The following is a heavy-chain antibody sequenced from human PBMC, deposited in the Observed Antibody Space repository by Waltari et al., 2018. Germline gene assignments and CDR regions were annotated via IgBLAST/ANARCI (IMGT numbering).Heavy chain of an antibody. V-gene: IGHV4-39*07. CDR3: AREVGGSSWSTTPRGDAFDI. Sequence: QLQLRESGPGLLKPSETLSLTCSVSGDSIGSGYYSWGWLRQAPGKGLEWSGSIYFAGSTYYNPSLKSRLTISVDTSKNQFSLRLSSVTAADTAVYYCAREVGGSSWSTTPRGDAFDIWGQGTMVTVSS. CDR1: GDSIGSGYYS. CDR2: IYFAGST. D-gene: IGHD6-13*01. J-gene: IGHJ3*02.